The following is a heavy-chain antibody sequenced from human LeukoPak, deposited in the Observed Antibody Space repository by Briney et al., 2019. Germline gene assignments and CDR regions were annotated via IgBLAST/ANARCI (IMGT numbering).Heavy chain of an antibody. CDR1: GDSISTSSYY. J-gene: IGHJ6*03. Sequence: SETLSLTCSVSGDSISTSSYYWSWIRQPAGKGLEWIGRIYTSGSTNYNPSLKSRVTMSVDTSKNQFSLKLSSVTAADTAVYYCARDSSYGPYYMDVWGKGTTVTISS. V-gene: IGHV4-61*02. D-gene: IGHD5-18*01. CDR3: ARDSSYGPYYMDV. CDR2: IYTSGST.